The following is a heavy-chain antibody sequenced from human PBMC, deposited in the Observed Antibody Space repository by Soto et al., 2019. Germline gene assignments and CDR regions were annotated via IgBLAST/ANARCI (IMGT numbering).Heavy chain of an antibody. CDR3: AKAMGITMSLYGMDA. Sequence: EVQLVESGGGLVQPGRSLRLSCAASGFIFDDYAMHWVRQAPGKGLEWVSGISWNSDDTDYADSVKGRFTISRDNAKNYLYLQMNSLRAEDTAVYYCAKAMGITMSLYGMDAWGQGTRVTVSS. D-gene: IGHD3-3*01. J-gene: IGHJ6*02. CDR2: ISWNSDDT. CDR1: GFIFDDYA. V-gene: IGHV3-9*01.